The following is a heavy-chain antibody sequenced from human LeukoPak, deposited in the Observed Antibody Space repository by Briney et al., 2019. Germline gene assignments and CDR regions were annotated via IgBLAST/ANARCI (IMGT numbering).Heavy chain of an antibody. D-gene: IGHD6-19*01. Sequence: GGSLRLSCAASGFTFSSYDMHWVRQATGKGLEWVSAIGTAGDTYYPGSVKGRFTTSRENAKNSLYLQMNSLRAEDTAVYYCARASYSSGWLTYYYYGMDVWGQGTTVTVSS. CDR2: IGTAGDT. CDR1: GFTFSSYD. V-gene: IGHV3-13*01. J-gene: IGHJ6*02. CDR3: ARASYSSGWLTYYYYGMDV.